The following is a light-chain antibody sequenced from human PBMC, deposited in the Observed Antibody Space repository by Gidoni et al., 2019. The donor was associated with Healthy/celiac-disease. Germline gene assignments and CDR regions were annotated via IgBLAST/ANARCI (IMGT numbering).Light chain of an antibody. CDR3: YSAADNIWV. J-gene: IGLJ3*02. V-gene: IGLV3-27*01. Sequence: SYELIQPSSVSVSPGQTARITCSGDVLAKKYARWFQQKPGQAPVLVIYKDSERPSGIPERFSGSSSGTTVTLTISGAQVEDEADYYCYSAADNIWVFGGGTKLTVL. CDR2: KDS. CDR1: VLAKKY.